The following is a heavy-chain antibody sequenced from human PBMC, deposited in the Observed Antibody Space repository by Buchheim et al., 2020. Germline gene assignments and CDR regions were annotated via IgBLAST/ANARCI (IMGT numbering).Heavy chain of an antibody. CDR2: IKHSGST. V-gene: IGHV4-34*01. D-gene: IGHD2-15*01. Sequence: QVQLQQGGAGLLKPSETLSITCAVYGGSFSGYYWSWIRQPPGKGLEWVGEIKHSGSTNYNPSLKSRVTISVDTSKNQFSLKLSSVTAADTAVYYCARGRKRGYCSGGSCSFGFDYWGQGTL. J-gene: IGHJ4*02. CDR1: GGSFSGYY. CDR3: ARGRKRGYCSGGSCSFGFDY.